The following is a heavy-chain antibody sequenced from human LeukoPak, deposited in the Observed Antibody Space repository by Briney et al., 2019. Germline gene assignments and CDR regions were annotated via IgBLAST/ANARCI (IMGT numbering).Heavy chain of an antibody. J-gene: IGHJ4*02. CDR1: GFTFSGSA. CDR3: ARSSGWERHFDY. V-gene: IGHV3-73*01. D-gene: IGHD6-19*01. Sequence: GGSLRLSCAASGFTFSGSAMHWVRQASGKGLEWVGRIRSKANSYATAYAASVKGRFTISRDDSKNTAYLQMNSLKTEDMGFYYCARSSGWERHFDYWGQGTLVTVSS. CDR2: IRSKANSYAT.